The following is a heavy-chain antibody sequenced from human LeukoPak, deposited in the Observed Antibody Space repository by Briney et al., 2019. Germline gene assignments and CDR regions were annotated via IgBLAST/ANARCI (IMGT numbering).Heavy chain of an antibody. V-gene: IGHV1-69*13. D-gene: IGHD5-12*01. CDR1: GGTFSSYA. CDR2: IIPIFGTA. Sequence: SVTVSCKASGGTFSSYAISWVRQAPGQRLEWMGGIIPIFGTANYAQKFQGRVTINADESTSTAYMEPSGRRYADTAVYYCARSPRGYRGYEARLNWFDPWGQGTLVTVSS. J-gene: IGHJ5*02. CDR3: ARSPRGYRGYEARLNWFDP.